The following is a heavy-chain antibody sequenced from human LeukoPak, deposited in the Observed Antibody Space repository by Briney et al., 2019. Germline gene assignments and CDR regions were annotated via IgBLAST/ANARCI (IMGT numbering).Heavy chain of an antibody. Sequence: GASVKVSCKASGGTFSSYAISWVRQAPGQGLEWMGGIIPIFGTANYAQKFQGRVTITADESTSTAYMELSSLRSEDTAVYYCARTTGSYDSSGYYRFMDVWGKGTTVTISS. CDR2: IIPIFGTA. D-gene: IGHD3-22*01. V-gene: IGHV1-69*13. CDR1: GGTFSSYA. CDR3: ARTTGSYDSSGYYRFMDV. J-gene: IGHJ6*03.